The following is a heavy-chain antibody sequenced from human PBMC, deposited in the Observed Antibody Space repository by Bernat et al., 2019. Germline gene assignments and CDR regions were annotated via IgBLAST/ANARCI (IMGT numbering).Heavy chain of an antibody. J-gene: IGHJ4*02. CDR1: GYTFTSYY. CDR3: ADGGSGSYYTGEEYYFDY. V-gene: IGHV1-46*01. Sequence: QVQLVQSGAEVKKPGASVKVSCKASGYTFTSYYMHWVRQAPGQGLEWMGIINPSGGSTSYAQKFQGRVTMTRDTSTSTVYMELSSLRSEDTAVYYCADGGSGSYYTGEEYYFDYWGQGTLVTVSS. D-gene: IGHD3-10*01. CDR2: INPSGGST.